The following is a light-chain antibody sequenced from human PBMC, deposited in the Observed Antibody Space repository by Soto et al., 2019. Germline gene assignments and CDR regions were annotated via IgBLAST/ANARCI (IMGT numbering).Light chain of an antibody. CDR2: AAS. J-gene: IGKJ1*01. CDR1: QSISSY. Sequence: DIQMTQSPSSLSASVGDRVTITSRASQSISSYLNWYQQKPGKAPKLLIYAASSLQSGVPSRFSGSGSGTDFTLTISSLRPEDFATYYCQQSYSTGWTLSQGTKVDIK. CDR3: QQSYSTGWT. V-gene: IGKV1-39*01.